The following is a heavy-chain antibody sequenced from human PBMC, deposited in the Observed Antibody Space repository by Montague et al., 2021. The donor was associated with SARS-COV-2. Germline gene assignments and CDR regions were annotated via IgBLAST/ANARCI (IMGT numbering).Heavy chain of an antibody. CDR1: GGSISSGGYY. V-gene: IGHV2-70*11. D-gene: IGHD4-17*01. J-gene: IGHJ4*02. Sequence: TLSLTCTASGGSISSGGYYWSWIRQHPGKALEWLARIDWDDDKYYSTSLKTRLTISKDTSKNQVVLTMTNMDPVDTATYYCARMTVTTALGYWGQGTLVTVSS. CDR2: IDWDDDK. CDR3: ARMTVTTALGY.